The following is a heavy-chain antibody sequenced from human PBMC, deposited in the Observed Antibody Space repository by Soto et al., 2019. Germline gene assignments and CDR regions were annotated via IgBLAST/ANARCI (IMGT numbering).Heavy chain of an antibody. CDR2: SDGGGDDT. Sequence: GQLLESGGGLVQPGGSLRLSCAASGFTFSNFAMTWVRQAPGKGLEWVSSDGGGDDTYYADSVKGRFIISRDNSKSTLSLRLNGLRAEDTAVYYCVKDRMSYNSVWDPFDIWGQGTMVTVSP. D-gene: IGHD3-10*01. V-gene: IGHV3-23*01. CDR3: VKDRMSYNSVWDPFDI. CDR1: GFTFSNFA. J-gene: IGHJ3*02.